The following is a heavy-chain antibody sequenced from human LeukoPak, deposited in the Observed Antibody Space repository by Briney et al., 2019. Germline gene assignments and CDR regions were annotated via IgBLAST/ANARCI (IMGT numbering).Heavy chain of an antibody. V-gene: IGHV3-30-3*01. D-gene: IGHD3-22*01. CDR1: GFTFSSYA. CDR3: ARGERQGHYYDSSGYYGPLDY. Sequence: QPGGSLRLSCAASGFTFSSYAMHWVRQAPGKGLEWMAVISYDGSNKYYADSVKGRFTISRDNSKNTLYLQMNSLRAEDTAVYYCARGERQGHYYDSSGYYGPLDYWGQGTLVTVSS. CDR2: ISYDGSNK. J-gene: IGHJ4*02.